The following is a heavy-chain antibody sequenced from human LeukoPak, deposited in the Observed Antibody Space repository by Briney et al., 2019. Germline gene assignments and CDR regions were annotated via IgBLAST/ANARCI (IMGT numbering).Heavy chain of an antibody. CDR3: AREHMSDAFDI. J-gene: IGHJ3*02. D-gene: IGHD2-21*01. CDR2: INHSGST. CDR1: GGSFTGYY. Sequence: SETLSLTCAVYGGSFTGYYWSWIRQPPGKGLEWIGEINHSGSTNYNPSPKSRVTISADTSKNQFSLKLSSVTAADTAVYYCAREHMSDAFDIWGQGTMVTVSS. V-gene: IGHV4-34*01.